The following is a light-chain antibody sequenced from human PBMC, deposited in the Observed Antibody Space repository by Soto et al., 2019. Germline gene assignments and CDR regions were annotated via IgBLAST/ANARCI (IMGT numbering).Light chain of an antibody. J-gene: IGKJ4*01. Sequence: DVQLTQSPSFLSASVGDRVTITCRASQDISSHLAWYRQKAGKAPKLLIYAASTLHSGVPSRFSCSGSGTEFSLTISSLQPEDFAAYYCQQLTNYPLTFGGGTKAEIK. CDR1: QDISSH. CDR3: QQLTNYPLT. V-gene: IGKV1-9*01. CDR2: AAS.